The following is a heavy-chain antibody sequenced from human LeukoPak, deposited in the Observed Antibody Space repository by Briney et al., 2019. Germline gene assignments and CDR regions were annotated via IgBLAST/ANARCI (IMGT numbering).Heavy chain of an antibody. CDR2: IGGRGVST. J-gene: IGHJ4*02. CDR3: AKAASGNWNDVSDY. Sequence: GGSLRLSCAASGFTFSTYAMSWVRQAPGKGLEWVSAIGGRGVSTSYADSVRGPFTISRDNSKNTLYLQMNSLRAEDTAVYYCAKAASGNWNDVSDYWGQGTLVTVSS. D-gene: IGHD1-1*01. CDR1: GFTFSTYA. V-gene: IGHV3-23*01.